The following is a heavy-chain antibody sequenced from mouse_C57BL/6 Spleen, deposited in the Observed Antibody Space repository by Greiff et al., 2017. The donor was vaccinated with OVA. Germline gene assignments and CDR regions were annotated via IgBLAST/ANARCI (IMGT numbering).Heavy chain of an antibody. Sequence: QVQLQQSGAELVKPGASVKVSCKASGYTFTSYCMHWVKQRPGQGLEWIGRIHPSDSDTNFNQKFKGKATLTVDKSSSTAYMQLIILTSKDSAVYYCAIARRDYYAMDYWGQGTSVTVSS. V-gene: IGHV1-74*01. J-gene: IGHJ4*01. CDR1: GYTFTSYC. CDR2: IHPSDSDT. D-gene: IGHD2-12*01. CDR3: AIARRDYYAMDY.